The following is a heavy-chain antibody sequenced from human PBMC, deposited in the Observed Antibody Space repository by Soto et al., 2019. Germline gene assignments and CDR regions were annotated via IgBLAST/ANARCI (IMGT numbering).Heavy chain of an antibody. V-gene: IGHV3-30*02. CDR3: VKARYNWNYHLGY. CDR1: GFTFSSYG. CDR2: IWCDGSNK. D-gene: IGHD1-7*01. J-gene: IGHJ4*02. Sequence: GGSLRLSCAASGFTFSSYGMHWVRQAPGKGLEYVAVIWCDGSNKYYADSVKGRFTISRDNSKNTLYLQMSSLRAEDTAVYYCVKARYNWNYHLGYWGQGTLVTVSS.